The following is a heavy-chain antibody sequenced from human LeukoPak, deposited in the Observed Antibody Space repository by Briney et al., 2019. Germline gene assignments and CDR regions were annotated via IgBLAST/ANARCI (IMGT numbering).Heavy chain of an antibody. V-gene: IGHV3-53*05. Sequence: PGGSLRLSCAASGFTVSSNYMSWVRQAPGKGLEWVSVIYSGGSTYYADSVKGRFTISGDKSANTVYLQMNSLRVDDTAMYYCAHSYDFDSSGYHRPTAIWGQGTQVTVSS. CDR1: GFTVSSNY. D-gene: IGHD3-22*01. CDR2: IYSGGST. CDR3: AHSYDFDSSGYHRPTAI. J-gene: IGHJ4*02.